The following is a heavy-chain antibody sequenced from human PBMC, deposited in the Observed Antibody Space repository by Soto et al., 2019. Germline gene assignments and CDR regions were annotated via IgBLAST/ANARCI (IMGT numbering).Heavy chain of an antibody. CDR1: GGTFSSYA. Sequence: SVKVSCKASGGTFSSYAISWVRQAPGQGLERMGGIIPIFGTANYAQKFQGRVTITADESTSTAYMELSSLRSEDTAVYYCARDPSSPYCGGDCAIYYYYYGMDVWGQGTTVTVSS. J-gene: IGHJ6*02. CDR3: ARDPSSPYCGGDCAIYYYYYGMDV. V-gene: IGHV1-69*13. D-gene: IGHD2-21*02. CDR2: IIPIFGTA.